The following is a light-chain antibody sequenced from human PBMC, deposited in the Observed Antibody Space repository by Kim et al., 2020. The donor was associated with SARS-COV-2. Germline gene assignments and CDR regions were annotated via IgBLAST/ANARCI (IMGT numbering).Light chain of an antibody. CDR3: QAWDSGTAVV. J-gene: IGLJ3*02. CDR2: QDT. CDR1: ELGDKY. V-gene: IGLV3-1*01. Sequence: YELTQPPSVSVSPGQTASITCSGDELGDKYVFWYQQKPGQSPVLVIYQDTKRPSGIPERFSASNSGNTATLTISGTQATDEADYYCQAWDSGTAVVFGEGTQLTVL.